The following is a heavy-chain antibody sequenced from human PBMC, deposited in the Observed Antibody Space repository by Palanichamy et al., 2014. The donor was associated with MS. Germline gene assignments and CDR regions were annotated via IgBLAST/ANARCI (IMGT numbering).Heavy chain of an antibody. J-gene: IGHJ4*02. CDR2: ISGNSRST. D-gene: IGHD2-2*02. CDR1: GFTFSSYA. V-gene: IGHV3-23*01. Sequence: EVQMLESGGGLVQPGGSLRLSCAASGFTFSSYAMNWVRQAPGKGLEWVSTISGNSRSTYYADSVEGRFTISRDNSKNTLYLQMNSLRAEDTAVYYCAKPDCSSTSCYTVDYWGQGTLVTVSS. CDR3: AKPDCSSTSCYTVDY.